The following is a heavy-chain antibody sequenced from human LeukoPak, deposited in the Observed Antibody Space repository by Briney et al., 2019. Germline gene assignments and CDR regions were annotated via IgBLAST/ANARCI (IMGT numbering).Heavy chain of an antibody. CDR2: ISGSDGGT. J-gene: IGHJ4*02. V-gene: IGHV3-23*01. Sequence: PGGSLRLSCVASGFTFGSAAMTWVRQAPGKGLEWVSGISGSDGGTYYADSVKGRFTISRDNSKNTLYLQMDSLRVEDTATYYCARDRGSGAFDNWGQGTLVTVSS. CDR1: GFTFGSAA. CDR3: ARDRGSGAFDN. D-gene: IGHD2-8*02.